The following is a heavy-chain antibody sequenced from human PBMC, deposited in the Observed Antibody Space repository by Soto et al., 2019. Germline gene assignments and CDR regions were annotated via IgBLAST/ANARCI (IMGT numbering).Heavy chain of an antibody. Sequence: GGSLRLSCAASGFTFSSYGMHWVRQAPGKGLEWVAVISYDGSNKYYADSVKGRFTISRDNSKNTLYLQMNSLRAEDTAVYYCAKVKVPYSSSSYGMDVWGQGTTVTVSS. D-gene: IGHD6-13*01. J-gene: IGHJ6*02. CDR1: GFTFSSYG. CDR3: AKVKVPYSSSSYGMDV. CDR2: ISYDGSNK. V-gene: IGHV3-30*18.